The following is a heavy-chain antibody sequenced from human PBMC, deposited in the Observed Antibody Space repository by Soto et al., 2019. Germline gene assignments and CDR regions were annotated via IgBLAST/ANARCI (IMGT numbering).Heavy chain of an antibody. CDR1: GYSFTSYW. J-gene: IGHJ4*02. D-gene: IGHD3-9*01. Sequence: PGESLKISCKGSGYSFTSYWIGWVRQMPGKGLEWMGIIYPGDSDTRYSPSFQGQVTISADKSISTAYLQWSSLKASDTAMYYWARGGGFDILTGYILWTNPFDYWGQGTLVTVSS. V-gene: IGHV5-51*01. CDR3: ARGGGFDILTGYILWTNPFDY. CDR2: IYPGDSDT.